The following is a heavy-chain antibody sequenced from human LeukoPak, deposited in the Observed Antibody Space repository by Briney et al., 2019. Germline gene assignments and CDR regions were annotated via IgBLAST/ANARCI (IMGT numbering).Heavy chain of an antibody. CDR2: ISSSSTYI. Sequence: GGSLRLSCAASGSTFSSYSMNWVRQAPGKGLEWVSSISSSSTYIYYADSVKGRFTISRDNAKNSLYLQMNSLRAEDTAVYYCARDLRSSGWCYFDYWGQGTLVTVSS. J-gene: IGHJ4*02. D-gene: IGHD6-19*01. V-gene: IGHV3-21*01. CDR1: GSTFSSYS. CDR3: ARDLRSSGWCYFDY.